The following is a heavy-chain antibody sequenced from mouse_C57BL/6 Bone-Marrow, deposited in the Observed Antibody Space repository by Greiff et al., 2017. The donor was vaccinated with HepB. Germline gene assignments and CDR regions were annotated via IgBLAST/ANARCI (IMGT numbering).Heavy chain of an antibody. CDR2: IWTGGGT. J-gene: IGHJ2*01. D-gene: IGHD2-5*01. CDR1: GFSLTSYA. Sequence: VHLVESGPGLVAPSQSLSITCTVSGFSLTSYAISWVRQPPGKGLEWLGVIWTGGGTNYNSALKSRLSISKDNSKSQVFLKMNSLQTDDTARYYCARKAYYSNYSYFFDYWGQGTTLTVSS. V-gene: IGHV2-9-1*01. CDR3: ARKAYYSNYSYFFDY.